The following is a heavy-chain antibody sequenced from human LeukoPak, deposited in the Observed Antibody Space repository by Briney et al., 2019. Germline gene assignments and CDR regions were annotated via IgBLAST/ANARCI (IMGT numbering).Heavy chain of an antibody. V-gene: IGHV3-23*01. D-gene: IGHD3-22*01. CDR2: ISDDGSGT. CDR1: GYTFSDYA. Sequence: GGSLRLSCAASGYTFSDYAMSWVRQAPGQGLEWVSTISDDGSGTYYADSVKGRFTISRDNSKNTLFLQINSLRAEDSAVYYCATDRERDPSVYYLVGGQGTLITVSS. CDR3: ATDRERDPSVYYLV. J-gene: IGHJ4*02.